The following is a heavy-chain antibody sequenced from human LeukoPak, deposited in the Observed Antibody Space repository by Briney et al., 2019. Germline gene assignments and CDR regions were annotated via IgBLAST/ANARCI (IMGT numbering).Heavy chain of an antibody. Sequence: SETLSLTCTVSGGSISSYYWSWIRQPPGKGLEWIGYIYYSGSTNYNPSLKSRVTISVDTSKNQFSLKLSSVTAADTAVHYCARGGDSSWIDYWGQGTLVSVSS. J-gene: IGHJ4*02. D-gene: IGHD6-19*01. CDR1: GGSISSYY. CDR3: ARGGDSSWIDY. CDR2: IYYSGST. V-gene: IGHV4-59*01.